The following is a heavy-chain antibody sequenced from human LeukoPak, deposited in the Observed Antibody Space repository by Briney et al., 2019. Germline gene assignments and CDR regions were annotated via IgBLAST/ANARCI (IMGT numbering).Heavy chain of an antibody. CDR3: ARGGGPLGSN. CDR2: ISSSSSYI. Sequence: KSGGSLRLSCAVSGFTFSSYCMNWVRQAPGKGLEWVSSISSSSSYIYYADSVKGRFTISRDNAKNSLYLQMNSLRAEDTAVYYCARGGGPLGSNWGQGTLVTVSS. D-gene: IGHD3-3*02. V-gene: IGHV3-21*01. CDR1: GFTFSSYC. J-gene: IGHJ4*02.